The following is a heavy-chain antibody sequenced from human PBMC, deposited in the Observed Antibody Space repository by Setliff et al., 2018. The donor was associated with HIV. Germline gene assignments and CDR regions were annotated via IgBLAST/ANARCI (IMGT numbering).Heavy chain of an antibody. D-gene: IGHD3-16*01. Sequence: LRLSCAASGFTFSTYGMQWVRQAPGKGLEWVGRIKKSSDGGTTDDASPVKGRFTISRDDSKNTLYLQMNSLKTEDTAVYFCATDNGPSYSMDIWGQGTTVTVSS. CDR2: IKKSSDGGTT. CDR3: ATDNGPSYSMDI. CDR1: GFTFSTYG. V-gene: IGHV3-15*01. J-gene: IGHJ6*02.